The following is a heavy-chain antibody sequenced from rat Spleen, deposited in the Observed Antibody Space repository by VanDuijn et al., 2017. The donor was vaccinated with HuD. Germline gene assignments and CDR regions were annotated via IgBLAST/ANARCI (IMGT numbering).Heavy chain of an antibody. CDR1: GFTFNNYW. CDR3: KTISYGGFWYFDF. V-gene: IGHV5-20*01. D-gene: IGHD1-11*01. J-gene: IGHJ1*01. CDR2: ISYDGGSA. Sequence: EVQLVESGGGLVQPGRSLKLSCVASGFTFNNYWMTWVRQAPTKGLEWVAYISYDGGSAYYRDSVKGRFTISRDNAKSSLYLQMDSLRSEGSATYYCKTISYGGFWYFDFWGPGTMVTVSS.